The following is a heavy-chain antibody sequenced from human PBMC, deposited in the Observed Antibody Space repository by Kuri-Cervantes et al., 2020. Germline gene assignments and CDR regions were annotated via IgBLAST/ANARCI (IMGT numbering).Heavy chain of an antibody. J-gene: IGHJ6*02. CDR1: GFTFSSYS. CDR3: AKGFGGSRYAMDV. Sequence: GESLKISCAASGFTFSSYSMNWVRQAPGKGLEWVSSISSSSSYIYYADSVKGRFTISRDNSQNTLSLQMNSLTAEDSAVYYCAKGFGGSRYAMDVWGQGTTVTVSS. CDR2: ISSSSSYI. V-gene: IGHV3-21*04. D-gene: IGHD1-26*01.